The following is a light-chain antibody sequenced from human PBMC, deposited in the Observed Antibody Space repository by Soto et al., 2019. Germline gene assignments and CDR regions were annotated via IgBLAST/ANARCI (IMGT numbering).Light chain of an antibody. Sequence: DIVMTQSPDSLAVSLGERATINCKSSQSVLYSSNNQNYLAWYQQKPGQPPKLLIYWASTRESGIPDRFSGSGCWADFTLTISSVQAEDVAVYYCQKYYTVPYTFGQGTKLEIK. CDR2: WAS. V-gene: IGKV4-1*01. J-gene: IGKJ2*01. CDR3: QKYYTVPYT. CDR1: QSVLYSSNNQNY.